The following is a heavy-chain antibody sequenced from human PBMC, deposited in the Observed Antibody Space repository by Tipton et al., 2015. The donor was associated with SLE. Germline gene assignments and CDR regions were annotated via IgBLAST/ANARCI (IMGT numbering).Heavy chain of an antibody. D-gene: IGHD6-19*01. J-gene: IGHJ4*02. CDR2: IYTSGST. V-gene: IGHV4-39*07. CDR1: GGSISSSSYY. CDR3: ARETSSLFDY. Sequence: LRLSCTVSGGSISSSSYYWGWIRQPPGKGLEWIGRIYTSGSTNYNPSLKSRVTMSVDTSKNQFSLKLSSVTAADTAVYYCARETSSLFDYWGQGTLVTVSS.